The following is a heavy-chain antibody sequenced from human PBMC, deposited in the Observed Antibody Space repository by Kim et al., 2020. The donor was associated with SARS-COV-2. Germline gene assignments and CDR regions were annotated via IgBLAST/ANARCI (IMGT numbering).Heavy chain of an antibody. CDR2: IGNHGSGI. CDR3: ARDGRVSGLFDY. Sequence: GGSLRLSCVGYGFEFGYWSMSWVRQAPGKGLEWVSYIGNHGSGIYYADFVKGRFTISRDTAKNEVFLQMTSLRVEDTAVYYCARDGRVSGLFDYWGQGTL. CDR1: GFEFGYWS. D-gene: IGHD1-26*01. V-gene: IGHV3-48*04. J-gene: IGHJ4*02.